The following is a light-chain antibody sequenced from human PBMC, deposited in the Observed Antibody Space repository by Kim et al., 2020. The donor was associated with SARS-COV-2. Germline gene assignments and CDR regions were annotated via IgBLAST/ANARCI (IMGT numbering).Light chain of an antibody. Sequence: QSALTQPVSVSGSPGQSITISCSGTGSDIGGYNFVSWYQHYPDKAPRLIISNVSERPLGVSNRFSGSKSGNTASLTISGLQAEDEAVYYCSSFTSSTTWALGSGTKVTVL. V-gene: IGLV2-14*03. CDR2: NVS. J-gene: IGLJ1*01. CDR1: GSDIGGYNF. CDR3: SSFTSSTTWA.